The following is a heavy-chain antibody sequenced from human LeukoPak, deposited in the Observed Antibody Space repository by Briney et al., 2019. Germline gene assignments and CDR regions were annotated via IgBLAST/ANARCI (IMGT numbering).Heavy chain of an antibody. Sequence: GGSLRLSCAASGFTSSDYYMSWIRQAPGKGLEWVSYISSTGFTKYYEDSVKGRFTISRDNAENSLYLQMNSLRAEDTAVYYCARGRFNTYYFDYWGQGTLVTVSS. D-gene: IGHD3-10*01. CDR1: GFTSSDYY. V-gene: IGHV3-11*01. CDR2: ISSTGFTK. J-gene: IGHJ4*02. CDR3: ARGRFNTYYFDY.